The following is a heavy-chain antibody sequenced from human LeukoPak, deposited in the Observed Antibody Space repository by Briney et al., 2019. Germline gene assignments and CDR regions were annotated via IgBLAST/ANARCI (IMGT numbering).Heavy chain of an antibody. CDR1: GGSISSYY. D-gene: IGHD3-3*01. V-gene: IGHV4-59*08. Sequence: SETLSLTCTVSGGSISSYYWSWIRQPPGKGLEWIGYIYYSGSTNYNPSLKNRVTISVDTSKNQFSLKLSSVTAADTAVYYCASFGYDFWSGYDYWGQGTLVTVSS. CDR2: IYYSGST. J-gene: IGHJ4*02. CDR3: ASFGYDFWSGYDY.